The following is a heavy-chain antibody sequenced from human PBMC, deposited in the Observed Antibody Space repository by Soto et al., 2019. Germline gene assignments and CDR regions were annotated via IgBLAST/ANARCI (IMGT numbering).Heavy chain of an antibody. CDR3: ARDLDTAMARVPLNYYYGMDV. Sequence: QVQLVQSGAEEKKPGASVKVSCKASGYTFTSYAMHWVRQAPGQRLEWMGWINAGNGNTKYSQKFQGRVTITRDTAASTAYRELSSLRSEDTAVYYCARDLDTAMARVPLNYYYGMDVWGQGTTVTVSS. D-gene: IGHD5-18*01. CDR1: GYTFTSYA. V-gene: IGHV1-3*05. CDR2: INAGNGNT. J-gene: IGHJ6*02.